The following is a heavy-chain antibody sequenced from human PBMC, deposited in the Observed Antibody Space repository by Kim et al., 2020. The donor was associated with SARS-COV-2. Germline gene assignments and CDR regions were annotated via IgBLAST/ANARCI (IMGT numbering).Heavy chain of an antibody. Sequence: SETLSLTCAVYGGSFSGYYWSWIRQPPGKGLEWIGEINHSGSTNYNPSLKSRVTISVDTSKNQFSLKLSSVTAADTAVYYCARARGYRRVDAFDIWGQGTMVTVSS. CDR3: ARARGYRRVDAFDI. CDR1: GGSFSGYY. V-gene: IGHV4-34*01. CDR2: INHSGST. J-gene: IGHJ3*02. D-gene: IGHD5-18*01.